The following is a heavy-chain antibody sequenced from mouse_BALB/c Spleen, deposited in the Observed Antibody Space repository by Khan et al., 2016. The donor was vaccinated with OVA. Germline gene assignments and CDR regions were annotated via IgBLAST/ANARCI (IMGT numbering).Heavy chain of an antibody. CDR3: VRSGGNFHWYFDV. Sequence: EVELVESGGGLVQPGGSRKLSCAASGFTFSSFGMHWVRQAPKKGLEWVAYMSSGSSTIYYVDTVKGRFTLSRDNPKNTLFLQMTSLRSEDTAMYYCVRSGGNFHWYFDVWGAGTSVTVSS. CDR2: MSSGSSTI. CDR1: GFTFSSFG. D-gene: IGHD2-1*01. J-gene: IGHJ1*01. V-gene: IGHV5-17*02.